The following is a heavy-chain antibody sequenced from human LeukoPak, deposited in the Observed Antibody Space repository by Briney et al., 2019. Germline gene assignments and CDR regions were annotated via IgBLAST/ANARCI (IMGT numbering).Heavy chain of an antibody. D-gene: IGHD6-13*01. CDR2: INSDGSST. Sequence: GGSLRLSCAASGFTFSSYWMHWVRQAPGKGLVWVSRINSDGSSTSYADSVKGRFTISRDNAKNTLYLQMNSLRAEDTAVYYYASFNIAAAGTLQGYYGMDVWGQGTTVTVSS. CDR3: ASFNIAAAGTLQGYYGMDV. CDR1: GFTFSSYW. V-gene: IGHV3-74*01. J-gene: IGHJ6*02.